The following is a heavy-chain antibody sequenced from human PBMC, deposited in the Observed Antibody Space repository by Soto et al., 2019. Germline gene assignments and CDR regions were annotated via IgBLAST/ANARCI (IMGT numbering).Heavy chain of an antibody. CDR3: ARDCGSRSYAMDV. CDR2: IYYSGST. J-gene: IGHJ6*02. D-gene: IGHD1-26*01. Sequence: NPSETLSLTCTVADDSISDYYWSWIRQPPGKGLEWIGNIYYSGSTNYNPSLKSRVTISVDTSKNQFPLKLTSVTAADTAVYYCARDCGSRSYAMDVWGQGATVTVSS. CDR1: DDSISDYY. V-gene: IGHV4-59*01.